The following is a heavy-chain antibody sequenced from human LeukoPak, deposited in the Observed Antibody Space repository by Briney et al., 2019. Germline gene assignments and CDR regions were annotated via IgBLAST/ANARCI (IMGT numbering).Heavy chain of an antibody. CDR2: ISSSGSTI. Sequence: GGSLRLSCAASGFTFSSYEMNWVRQAPGKGLEWVSYISSSGSTIYYADSVKGRFTISRDNAKNSLYLQMNSLRAEDTAVYYCASGYSSSRWNDYWGQGTLVTVSS. CDR1: GFTFSSYE. V-gene: IGHV3-48*03. D-gene: IGHD5-18*01. J-gene: IGHJ4*02. CDR3: ASGYSSSRWNDY.